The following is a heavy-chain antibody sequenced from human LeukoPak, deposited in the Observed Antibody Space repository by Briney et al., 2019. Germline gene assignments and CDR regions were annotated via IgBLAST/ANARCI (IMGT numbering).Heavy chain of an antibody. Sequence: GGSLRLSCAASGFTFSSYEMNWVRQAPGKGLEWVSSISRSSSYIYYADSVKGRFTISRDNAKNSMYLQMNSLRAEDKAVYYCARCVEASMTGCAFDIWGQGTMVTVSS. J-gene: IGHJ3*02. CDR2: ISRSSSYI. CDR1: GFTFSSYE. D-gene: IGHD5-18*01. CDR3: ARCVEASMTGCAFDI. V-gene: IGHV3-21*01.